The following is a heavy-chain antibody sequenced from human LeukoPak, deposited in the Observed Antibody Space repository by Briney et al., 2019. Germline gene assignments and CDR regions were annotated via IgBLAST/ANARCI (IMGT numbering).Heavy chain of an antibody. CDR3: ANGKQLVRTYFDY. V-gene: IGHV3-23*01. D-gene: IGHD6-6*01. CDR1: GFTFSSYA. CDR2: ISGSGGST. J-gene: IGHJ4*02. Sequence: PGGSLRLSCAASGFTFSSYAMSWVRQAPGKGLEWVSEISGSGGSTYYADSVKGRFTISRDNPKNTLYLQMNSLRAEDTAVYYCANGKQLVRTYFDYWGQGTLVTASS.